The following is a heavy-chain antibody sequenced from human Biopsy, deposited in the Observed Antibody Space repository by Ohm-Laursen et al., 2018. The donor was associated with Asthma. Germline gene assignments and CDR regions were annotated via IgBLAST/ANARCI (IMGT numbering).Heavy chain of an antibody. V-gene: IGHV1-18*01. CDR1: GYTFNSAG. J-gene: IGHJ6*02. D-gene: IGHD3-10*01. CDR2: ISVYNGNT. CDR3: ARAVDYSHYYGIDV. Sequence: GASVTVSYKTSGYTFNSAGITWVRQAPGQGLEWMGWISVYNGNTKVAQKLQDRVTMITDTSTSTAYMELRSLRSDDTAVYFCARAVDYSHYYGIDVWGQGTTVTVS.